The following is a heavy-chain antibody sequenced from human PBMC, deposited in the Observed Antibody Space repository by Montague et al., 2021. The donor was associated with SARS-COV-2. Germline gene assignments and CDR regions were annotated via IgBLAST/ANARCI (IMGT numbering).Heavy chain of an antibody. D-gene: IGHD6-19*01. Sequence: TLSLTCTVSGGSISAGYYWTWIRQIPGKGLEWIGYIYYSGSTXXNPSLKSRVIMSIDTSKHQFSLKVSSVTAADTATYFCASAIAVADTHYYYYGMDVRGQGTTVTVSS. CDR2: IYYSGST. J-gene: IGHJ6*02. V-gene: IGHV4-31*03. CDR1: GGSISAGYY. CDR3: ASAIAVADTHYYYYGMDV.